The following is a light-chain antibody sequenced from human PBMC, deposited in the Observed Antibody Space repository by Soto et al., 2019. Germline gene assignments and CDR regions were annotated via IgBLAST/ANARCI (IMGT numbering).Light chain of an antibody. CDR3: QQSYSSPRFT. J-gene: IGKJ3*01. Sequence: DIQMTQSPSSLSASVGDRVTITCRASQTITSYLHWYQQKPGKAPDLLIYGASSLQTGVPSRFSGSGSGTDFTLTITSLQPEDFATYYCQQSYSSPRFTFGPGTKVDIK. CDR2: GAS. CDR1: QTITSY. V-gene: IGKV1-39*01.